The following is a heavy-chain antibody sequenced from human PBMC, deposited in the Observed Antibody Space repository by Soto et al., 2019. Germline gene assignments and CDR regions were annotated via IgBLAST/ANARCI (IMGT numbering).Heavy chain of an antibody. Sequence: PSETLSLTCAVYGGSFSGYYWSWIRQHPGKGQEWIGEINHSGSTNYNPSLKSRVTISVDTSKNQFSLKLSSVTAADTAMYYCARAQAVTRDIGDWGQVTLVTVCS. J-gene: IGHJ4*02. D-gene: IGHD4-17*01. V-gene: IGHV4-34*01. CDR3: ARAQAVTRDIGD. CDR2: INHSGST. CDR1: GGSFSGYY.